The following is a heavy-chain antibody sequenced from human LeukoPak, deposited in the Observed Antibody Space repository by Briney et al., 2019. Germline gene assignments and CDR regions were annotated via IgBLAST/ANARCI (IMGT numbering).Heavy chain of an antibody. J-gene: IGHJ4*02. V-gene: IGHV3-15*01. CDR2: IKSKTDGGTT. D-gene: IGHD6-19*01. CDR1: GFAFSNAW. Sequence: GGSLRLSCAASGFAFSNAWMSWVRQAPGKGLEWVGRIKSKTDGGTTDYAAPVKGRFTISRDDSKNTLYPQMNSLKTEDTAVYYCTTDLSAVAGTFDYWGQGTLVTVSS. CDR3: TTDLSAVAGTFDY.